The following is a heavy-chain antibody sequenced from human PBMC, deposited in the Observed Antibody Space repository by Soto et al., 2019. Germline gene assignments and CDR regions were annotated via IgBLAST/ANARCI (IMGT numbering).Heavy chain of an antibody. CDR2: IYHSGST. D-gene: IGHD5-12*01. V-gene: IGHV4-4*02. Sequence: TCAVSSGSISSSNWWSWVRQPPGKGLEWIGEIYHSGSTNYNPSLKSRVTISVDKSKNQFSLKLSSVTAADTAVYYCARASGYDSESYYFDYWGQGTLVTVSS. CDR1: SGSISSSNW. CDR3: ARASGYDSESYYFDY. J-gene: IGHJ4*02.